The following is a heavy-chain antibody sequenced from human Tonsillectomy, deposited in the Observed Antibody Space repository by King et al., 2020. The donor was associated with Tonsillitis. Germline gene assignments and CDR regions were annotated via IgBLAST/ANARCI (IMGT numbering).Heavy chain of an antibody. CDR3: ARSRDLFRAFDI. V-gene: IGHV4-39*07. CDR2: IYYSGST. Sequence: QLQESGPGLVKPSETLSLTCTVSGGSISSSSYYWGWIRQPPGEGLEWIGSIYYSGSTYYNPSLKSRVTISVDTSENQFSLKLSSVTAADTAVYYCARSRDLFRAFDIWGQGTMVTVSS. J-gene: IGHJ3*02. D-gene: IGHD2/OR15-2a*01. CDR1: GGSISSSSYY.